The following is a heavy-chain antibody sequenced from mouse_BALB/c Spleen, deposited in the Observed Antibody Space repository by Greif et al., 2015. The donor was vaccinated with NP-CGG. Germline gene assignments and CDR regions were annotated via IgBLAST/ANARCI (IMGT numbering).Heavy chain of an antibody. CDR2: IDPSDSET. D-gene: IGHD4-1*02. J-gene: IGHJ4*01. CDR3: ARWRPTGTHYAMDY. CDR1: GYTFTSYW. Sequence: VKLVESGAELVKPGAPVKLSCKASGYTFTSYWMNWVKQRPGRGLEWIGRIDPSDSETHYNQKFKDKATLTVDKSSSTAYIQLSSLTSEDSAVYYCARWRPTGTHYAMDYWGQGTSVTVSS. V-gene: IGHV1-69*02.